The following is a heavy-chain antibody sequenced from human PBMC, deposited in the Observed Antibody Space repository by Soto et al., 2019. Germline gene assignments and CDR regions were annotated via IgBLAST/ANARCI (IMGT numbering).Heavy chain of an antibody. J-gene: IGHJ5*02. CDR1: GFSLSTSGVG. V-gene: IGHV2-5*02. CDR2: IFWDDDK. Sequence: QITLKESGPTLVKPTQTLTLTCTFSGFSLSTSGVGVGWIRQPPGKALEWLAVIFWDDDKRYSPSLRSRLTXXXXXXXXXXXXXXXXXXXXXXXXXXXXXXXXXXXXXXXDPWGQGTLVTVSS. CDR3: XXXXXXXXXXXXDP.